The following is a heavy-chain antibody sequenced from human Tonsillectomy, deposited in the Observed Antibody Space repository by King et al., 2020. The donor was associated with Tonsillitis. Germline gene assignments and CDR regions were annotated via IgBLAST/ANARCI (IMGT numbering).Heavy chain of an antibody. Sequence: VPLQESGPGLVKPSQTLSLTCTVAGGSISRAGYYWSWIRQHPGKGLEWIGYISYSGATYYNPSLKSRLTISVDTSKTQFSLRLNSVTAADTAVYYCAGTGATFDFWGQGTLVTVSS. J-gene: IGHJ4*02. V-gene: IGHV4-31*03. CDR1: GGSISRAGYY. D-gene: IGHD1-1*01. CDR2: ISYSGAT. CDR3: AGTGATFDF.